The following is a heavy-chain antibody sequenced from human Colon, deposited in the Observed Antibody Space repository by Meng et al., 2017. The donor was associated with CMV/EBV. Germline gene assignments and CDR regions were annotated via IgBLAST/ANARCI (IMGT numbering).Heavy chain of an antibody. CDR3: AREFWAVAGA. Sequence: GESLKISCAASGFTFSSYAMHWVRQAPGKGLEWVAVISYDGSNKYYADSVKGRFTISRDNSKNTLYLQMHSLRAEDTAVYYCAREFWAVAGAWGQGTLVTVSS. CDR1: GFTFSSYA. D-gene: IGHD6-19*01. V-gene: IGHV3-30*04. J-gene: IGHJ5*02. CDR2: ISYDGSNK.